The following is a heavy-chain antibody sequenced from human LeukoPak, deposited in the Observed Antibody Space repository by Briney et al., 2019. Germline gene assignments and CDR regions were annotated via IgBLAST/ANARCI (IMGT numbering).Heavy chain of an antibody. CDR2: IYTSGST. J-gene: IGHJ5*02. CDR1: GGSISSGSYY. D-gene: IGHD6-13*01. Sequence: PSQTLSLTCTVSGGSISSGSYYWSWIRQPAGKGLEWIGRIYTSGSTNYNPSLKSRVTISVDTSKNQFSLTLSSVTAADTAVYYCARTHSSRYNWFDPWGQGTLVTVSS. CDR3: ARTHSSRYNWFDP. V-gene: IGHV4-61*02.